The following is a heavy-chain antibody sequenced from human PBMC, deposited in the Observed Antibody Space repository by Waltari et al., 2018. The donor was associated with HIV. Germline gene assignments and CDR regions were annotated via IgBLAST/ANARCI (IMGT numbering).Heavy chain of an antibody. J-gene: IGHJ4*02. V-gene: IGHV3-49*03. D-gene: IGHD3-3*01. CDR1: GFTFGDYV. CDR2: IRSKAYGATT. CDR3: TRDGLYYDFWSGYPGY. Sequence: EVQLVESGGGLVQPGRSLRLSCTASGFTFGDYVMSWFRQAPGKGLEVVCFIRSKAYGATTEYAASVKGRFTISRDDSKSIAYLQMNSLKTEDTAVYYCTRDGLYYDFWSGYPGYWGQGTLVTVSS.